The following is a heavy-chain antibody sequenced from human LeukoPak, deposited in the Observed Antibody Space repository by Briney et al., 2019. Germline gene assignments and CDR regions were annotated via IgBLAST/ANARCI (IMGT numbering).Heavy chain of an antibody. CDR3: AKGGRGSIATRPDY. CDR2: IIGSGDNT. Sequence: RETLRLSCAASGYTFSSYAINCVPQASGKGLVCGLAIIGSGDNTYYTESVKGRDTISRENSKNTRYMGMKTLRDEDTAVYYCAKGGRGSIATRPDYWGQGTLVTVSS. D-gene: IGHD6-6*01. CDR1: GYTFSSYA. J-gene: IGHJ4*02. V-gene: IGHV3-23*01.